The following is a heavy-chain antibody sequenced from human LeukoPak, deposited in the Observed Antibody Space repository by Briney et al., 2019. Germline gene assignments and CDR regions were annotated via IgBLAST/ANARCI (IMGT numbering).Heavy chain of an antibody. V-gene: IGHV4-34*01. Sequence: SETLSLTCAVYGGSFSGYYWSWVRQPPGKGLEWIGEINHSGSTNYNPSLKSRVTISVDMSKNQFSLKLSSVTAADTAVYYCAGLGGDSDFDYWGQGTLVTVSS. J-gene: IGHJ4*02. CDR2: INHSGST. D-gene: IGHD4-17*01. CDR1: GGSFSGYY. CDR3: AGLGGDSDFDY.